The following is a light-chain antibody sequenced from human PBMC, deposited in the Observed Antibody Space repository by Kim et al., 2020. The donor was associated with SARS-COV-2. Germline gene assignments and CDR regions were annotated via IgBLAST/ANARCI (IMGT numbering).Light chain of an antibody. CDR1: KSISTY. Sequence: LSSAGEDRVMITCRPRKSISTYGRWYQQQPEKAPQLLNDGANLQSGDPSRFSGSGFGTDFTLTISSLQPEDFATYHCQQTYNTPYTFGQGTKLEI. J-gene: IGKJ2*01. CDR3: QQTYNTPYT. CDR2: GAN. V-gene: IGKV1-39*01.